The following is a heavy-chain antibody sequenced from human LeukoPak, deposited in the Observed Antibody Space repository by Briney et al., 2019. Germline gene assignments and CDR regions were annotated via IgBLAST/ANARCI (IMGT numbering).Heavy chain of an antibody. CDR1: GFTFSNYS. Sequence: GGSLRLSCAASGFTFSNYSMHWVRQAPGKGLEWVAVIWYDGSNKYYADSVKGRFTISRDNSKNTLYLQMNSLRDDDTAVYHCARGYGSGSYPIDYWGQGTLVTVSS. J-gene: IGHJ4*02. CDR3: ARGYGSGSYPIDY. V-gene: IGHV3-33*01. D-gene: IGHD3-10*01. CDR2: IWYDGSNK.